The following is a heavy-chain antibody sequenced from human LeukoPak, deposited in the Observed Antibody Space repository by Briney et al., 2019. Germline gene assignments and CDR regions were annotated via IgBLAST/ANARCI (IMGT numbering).Heavy chain of an antibody. Sequence: SVKVSCKASGGTFSSYTISWVRQAPGQGLEWMGRIIPILGIANYAQKFQGRVTITADKSTSTAYMGLSSLRSEDTAVYYCASSSHPYWFDPWGQGTLVTVSS. CDR2: IIPILGIA. D-gene: IGHD6-13*01. J-gene: IGHJ5*02. V-gene: IGHV1-69*02. CDR3: ASSSHPYWFDP. CDR1: GGTFSSYT.